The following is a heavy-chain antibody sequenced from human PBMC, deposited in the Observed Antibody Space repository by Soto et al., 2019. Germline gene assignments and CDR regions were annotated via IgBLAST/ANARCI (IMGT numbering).Heavy chain of an antibody. CDR1: GYTFTSYG. D-gene: IGHD6-19*01. CDR2: ISAYNGNT. V-gene: IGHV1-18*01. J-gene: IGHJ4*02. Sequence: AASVKVSCKASGYTFTSYGIIWVRHAPGQELEWMGWISAYNGNTNYAQKLQGRVTMTTDTSTSTAYMELRSLRSDDTAVYFCARWSPLTLIAVGWSDYWGQGTLVTVSS. CDR3: ARWSPLTLIAVGWSDY.